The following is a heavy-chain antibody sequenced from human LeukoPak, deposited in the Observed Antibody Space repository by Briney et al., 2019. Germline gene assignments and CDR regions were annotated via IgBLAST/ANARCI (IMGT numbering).Heavy chain of an antibody. D-gene: IGHD3-22*01. V-gene: IGHV4-59*12. J-gene: IGHJ5*02. CDR2: IYYSGST. Sequence: SETLSLTCTVSGGSISSYYWSWIRQPPGKGLEWIGYIYYSGSTNYNPSLKSRVTISVDTSKNQFSLKLSSVTAADTAVYYCARRSGYYLAHNWFDPWGQGTLVTVSS. CDR1: GGSISSYY. CDR3: ARRSGYYLAHNWFDP.